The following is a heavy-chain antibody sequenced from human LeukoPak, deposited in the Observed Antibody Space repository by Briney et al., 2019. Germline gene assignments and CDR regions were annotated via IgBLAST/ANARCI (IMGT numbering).Heavy chain of an antibody. J-gene: IGHJ4*02. CDR3: AREGGPYRPLDY. Sequence: KPSGTLSLTCGVSGGSITSTNYWTWVRQPPGKGLEWIGEVNLQGSTNYNPSLMGRVAISVDMSENHISLQFTSVTAADTAVYYCAREGGPYRPLDYSGQGTLVTVSS. CDR1: GGSITSTNY. V-gene: IGHV4-4*02. CDR2: VNLQGST.